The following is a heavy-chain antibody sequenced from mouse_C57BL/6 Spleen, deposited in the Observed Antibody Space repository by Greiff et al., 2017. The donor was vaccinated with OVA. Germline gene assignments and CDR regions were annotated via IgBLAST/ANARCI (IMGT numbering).Heavy chain of an antibody. J-gene: IGHJ2*01. D-gene: IGHD3-1*01. CDR2: IYPGDGDT. CDR1: GYAFSSYW. V-gene: IGHV1-80*01. CDR3: ATSGTGGGYFDY. Sequence: VQLQESGADLVKPGASVRISCKASGYAFSSYWMNWVKQRPGKGLEWIGQIYPGDGDTNYNGKFKGKATLTADKSSSTAYMQLSSLTSEDSAVYFCATSGTGGGYFDYWGQGTTLAVSS.